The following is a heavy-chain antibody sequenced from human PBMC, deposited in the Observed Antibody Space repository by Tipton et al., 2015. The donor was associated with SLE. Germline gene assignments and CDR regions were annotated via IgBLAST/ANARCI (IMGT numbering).Heavy chain of an antibody. Sequence: SLRLSCAASGFTFSSYAMHWVRQAPGKGLEWVALISYDGSNKYFADSVRGRFTISRDNDKNSLYLQMNSLRPDDTAVYYCARGGLLWFGESYGMDVWGQGTTVTVCS. D-gene: IGHD3-10*01. J-gene: IGHJ6*02. CDR1: GFTFSSYA. CDR3: ARGGLLWFGESYGMDV. V-gene: IGHV3-30-3*01. CDR2: ISYDGSNK.